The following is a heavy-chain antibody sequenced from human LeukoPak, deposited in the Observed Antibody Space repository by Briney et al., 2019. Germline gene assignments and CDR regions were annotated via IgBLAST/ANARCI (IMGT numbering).Heavy chain of an antibody. CDR1: GFTFSDYY. CDR2: ISSSGSTI. J-gene: IGHJ4*02. CDR3: ARKTRGYSSGWYGGFY. V-gene: IGHV3-11*01. Sequence: PGGSLRLSCAASGFTFSDYYMSWIRQTPGKGLEWVSYISSSGSTIYYADSVKGRFTISRDNAKNSLYLQMNSLRAEDTAVYYCARKTRGYSSGWYGGFYWGQGTLVTVSS. D-gene: IGHD6-19*01.